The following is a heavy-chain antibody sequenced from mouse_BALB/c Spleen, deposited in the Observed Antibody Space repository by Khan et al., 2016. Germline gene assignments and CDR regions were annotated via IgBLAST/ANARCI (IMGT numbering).Heavy chain of an antibody. CDR2: ISYSGTT. CDR3: ASAYSGNYNYYAMDY. Sequence: EVQLQESGPSLVKPSQTLSLTCSVTVDSITSGYWNWIRKFPGNELEYMGYISYSGTTYYNPSLKSRLSITRDTSKNQYYLQLNSVTNEDTATYFCASAYSGNYNYYAMDYWGQGTSVTVSS. V-gene: IGHV3-8*02. J-gene: IGHJ4*01. CDR1: VDSITSGY. D-gene: IGHD2-10*01.